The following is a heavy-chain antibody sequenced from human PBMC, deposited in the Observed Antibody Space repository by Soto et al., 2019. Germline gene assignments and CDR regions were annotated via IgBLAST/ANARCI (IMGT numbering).Heavy chain of an antibody. Sequence: EVQLVQSGGGLVQPGASLRLSCTASGFPFNNYYITWVRQASGKGLEWVASIKEDGNEKYYADSVKGRFTISRDNAKNSMSLQMNSLGVEDTAVYFCTRGAGGWNHYYAMDAWGPGATVTVSS. J-gene: IGHJ6*02. D-gene: IGHD1-1*01. CDR3: TRGAGGWNHYYAMDA. V-gene: IGHV3-7*03. CDR1: GFPFNNYY. CDR2: IKEDGNEK.